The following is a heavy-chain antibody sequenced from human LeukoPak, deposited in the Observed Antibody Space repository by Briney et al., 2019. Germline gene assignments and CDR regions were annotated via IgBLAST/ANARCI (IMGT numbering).Heavy chain of an antibody. V-gene: IGHV4-59*01. CDR3: ARDGNGDLIPYRYLDL. CDR2: IYSSGST. J-gene: IGHJ2*01. CDR1: GGSISNYY. Sequence: SETLSLTCTVSGGSISNYYWTWIRQPPGKGLEWIGYIYSSGSTNYNPSLKSRVTISVDTSKRQFSLKLSSVTAADTAVYYCARDGNGDLIPYRYLDLWGRGTLVTVSS. D-gene: IGHD3-16*01.